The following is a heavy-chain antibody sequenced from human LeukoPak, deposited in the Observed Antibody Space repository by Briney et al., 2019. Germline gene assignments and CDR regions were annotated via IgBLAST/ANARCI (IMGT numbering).Heavy chain of an antibody. CDR2: IYSGGST. D-gene: IGHD3-22*01. V-gene: IGHV3-66*01. CDR3: AREAFRRGDSSGYPSTFDY. CDR1: GFTVSSNY. J-gene: IGHJ4*02. Sequence: PGGSLRLSCAASGFTVSSNYMSWVRQAPGKGLEWVSAIYSGGSTYYADSVKGRFTISRDNSKNTLYLQMNSLRAEDTAVYYCAREAFRRGDSSGYPSTFDYWGQGTLVTVSS.